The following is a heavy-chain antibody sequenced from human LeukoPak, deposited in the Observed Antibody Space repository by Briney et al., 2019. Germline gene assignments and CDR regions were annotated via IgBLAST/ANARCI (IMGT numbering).Heavy chain of an antibody. Sequence: PSETLSLTCTVSGGSISSYYWSWIRQPPGKGLEWIGYIYYSGSTNYNPSLKSRVTISVDTSKNQFSLKLSSVTAADTAVYYCARGAPYSSSWYYWGQGTLVTVSS. CDR1: GGSISSYY. J-gene: IGHJ4*02. V-gene: IGHV4-59*01. D-gene: IGHD6-13*01. CDR3: ARGAPYSSSWYY. CDR2: IYYSGST.